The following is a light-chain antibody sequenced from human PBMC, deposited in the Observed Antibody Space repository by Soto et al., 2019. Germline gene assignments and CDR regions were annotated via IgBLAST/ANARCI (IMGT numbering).Light chain of an antibody. Sequence: QSVLTQPPSASGTPGQRVTISCSGSSSNIGSNTVNWYQQLPGTAPKLLIYSNNQRPSGVPDRFSGSKSGTSASLAISGLQSEDEADYYCCSYAGSYTFGTGTKLTVL. J-gene: IGLJ1*01. V-gene: IGLV1-44*01. CDR2: SNN. CDR1: SSNIGSNT. CDR3: CSYAGSYT.